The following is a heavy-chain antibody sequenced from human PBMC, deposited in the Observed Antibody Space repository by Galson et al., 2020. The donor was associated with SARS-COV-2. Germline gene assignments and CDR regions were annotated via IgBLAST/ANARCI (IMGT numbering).Heavy chain of an antibody. CDR3: AGELRVTIFGVVYVDAFDS. CDR2: IKQDGSEK. CDR1: GFTFSNNW. D-gene: IGHD3-3*01. Sequence: QLGESLKISCAASGFTFSNNWMSWVRQAPGNGLEWVANIKQDGSEKYYVDSVKGRFTISRDNAKNSLYLQMNSLRAEDTAIYYCAGELRVTIFGVVYVDAFDSWGQGTMVTVSS. J-gene: IGHJ3*02. V-gene: IGHV3-7*04.